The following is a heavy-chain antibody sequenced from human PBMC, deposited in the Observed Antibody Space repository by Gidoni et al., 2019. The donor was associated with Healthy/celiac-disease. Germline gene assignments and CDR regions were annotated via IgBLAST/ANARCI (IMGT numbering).Heavy chain of an antibody. CDR2: IYSGGST. D-gene: IGHD5-12*01. J-gene: IGHJ4*02. CDR3: ARDDGYNLSLDY. V-gene: IGHV3-53*01. Sequence: MSWVRQAPGKGLEWVSVIYSGGSTYYADSVKGRFTISRDNSKNTLYLQMNSLRAEDTAVYYCARDDGYNLSLDYWGQGTLVTVSS.